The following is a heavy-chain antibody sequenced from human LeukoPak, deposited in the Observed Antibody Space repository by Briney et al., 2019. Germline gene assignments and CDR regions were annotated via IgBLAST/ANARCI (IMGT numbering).Heavy chain of an antibody. V-gene: IGHV1-69*01. Sequence: ASVTVSCMASGGTFSSYAISWVRQAPGQGLEWMGGIIPIFGTANYAQKFQGRVTITADESTSTAYMELSSLRSEDTAVYYCARAGIAAAGTSSWFDPWGQGTLVTVSS. J-gene: IGHJ5*02. D-gene: IGHD6-13*01. CDR3: ARAGIAAAGTSSWFDP. CDR1: GGTFSSYA. CDR2: IIPIFGTA.